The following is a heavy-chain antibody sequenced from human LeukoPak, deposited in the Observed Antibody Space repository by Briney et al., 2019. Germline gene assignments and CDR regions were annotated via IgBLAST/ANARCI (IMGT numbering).Heavy chain of an antibody. Sequence: SETLSLTCTVSGGFMGDYYWNWIRQPPGKGLEWIGYVYNTGNTNYIPSLKSRVTILLDVSNNQFSLKLSSVTAADTAVYYCARDLGGGDYYDSSGYYYGGFDPWGQGTLVTVSS. J-gene: IGHJ5*02. V-gene: IGHV4-4*08. CDR3: ARDLGGGDYYDSSGYYYGGFDP. D-gene: IGHD3-22*01. CDR2: VYNTGNT. CDR1: GGFMGDYY.